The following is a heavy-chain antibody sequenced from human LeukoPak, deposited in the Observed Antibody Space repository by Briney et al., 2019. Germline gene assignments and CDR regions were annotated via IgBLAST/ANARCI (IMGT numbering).Heavy chain of an antibody. V-gene: IGHV4-39*01. CDR2: IYYSGST. CDR1: GGSISSSSYY. Sequence: SETLSLTCTVSGGSISSSSYYWGWIRQPPGKGLEWIGSIYYSGSTYYNPSLKSRVTISVDTSKNQFSLKLSSVTAADTAVYYLSIHKDYDFWSGYSKPSGNFDYWGQGTLVTVSS. D-gene: IGHD3-3*01. J-gene: IGHJ4*02. CDR3: SIHKDYDFWSGYSKPSGNFDY.